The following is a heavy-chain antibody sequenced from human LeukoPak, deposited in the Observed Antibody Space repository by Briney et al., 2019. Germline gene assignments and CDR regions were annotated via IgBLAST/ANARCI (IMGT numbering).Heavy chain of an antibody. D-gene: IGHD3-10*01. Sequence: ASVKVSCKASGGTFSSYAISWGRQAPGQGLEWMGGIIPIFGTANYAQKFQGRVTITADESTSTAYMELSSLRSVDTAVYYCARGPYGSGSYFDYWGQGTLVTVSS. CDR3: ARGPYGSGSYFDY. V-gene: IGHV1-69*13. CDR1: GGTFSSYA. J-gene: IGHJ4*02. CDR2: IIPIFGTA.